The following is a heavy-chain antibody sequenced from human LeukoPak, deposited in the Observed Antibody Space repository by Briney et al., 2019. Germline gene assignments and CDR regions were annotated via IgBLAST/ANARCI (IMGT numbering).Heavy chain of an antibody. J-gene: IGHJ4*02. Sequence: ASVTVSCKASGYTFTSYGISWVRQAPGQGLEWMGWISAYNGNTNYAQKLQGRVTMTTDTSTSTAYMELRSLRSDDTAVYYCARPNSRSSGWYFDFYFDYWGQGTLVTVSS. V-gene: IGHV1-18*01. CDR1: GYTFTSYG. CDR2: ISAYNGNT. CDR3: ARPNSRSSGWYFDFYFDY. D-gene: IGHD6-19*01.